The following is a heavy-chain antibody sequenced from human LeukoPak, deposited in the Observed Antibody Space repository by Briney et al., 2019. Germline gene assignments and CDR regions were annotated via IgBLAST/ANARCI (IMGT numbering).Heavy chain of an antibody. CDR1: GFTFSSYC. Sequence: GRSLRLSCAASGFTFSSYCMHWVRQAPGKVLEWVPSISSSSSYIYYADSVKGRFTISRDNAKKSLYLQRHSLRAEDTAVYYCARDGDCSSTSCYTAPYYYYYMDVWGKGTTVTVSS. V-gene: IGHV3-21*01. J-gene: IGHJ6*03. D-gene: IGHD2-2*02. CDR3: ARDGDCSSTSCYTAPYYYYYMDV. CDR2: ISSSSSYI.